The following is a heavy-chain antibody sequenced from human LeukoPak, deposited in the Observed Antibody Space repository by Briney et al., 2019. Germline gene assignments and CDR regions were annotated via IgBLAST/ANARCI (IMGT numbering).Heavy chain of an antibody. D-gene: IGHD5-18*01. V-gene: IGHV4-34*09. Sequence: SETLSLTCAVYGGSFSGYYWSWIRQPPGKGLEWIGYIYYSGSTYYNPSLKSRVTISVDTSKNQFSLKLSSVTAADTAVYYCARGEYSYGPAAFDIWGQGTMVTVSS. CDR2: IYYSGST. J-gene: IGHJ3*02. CDR1: GGSFSGYY. CDR3: ARGEYSYGPAAFDI.